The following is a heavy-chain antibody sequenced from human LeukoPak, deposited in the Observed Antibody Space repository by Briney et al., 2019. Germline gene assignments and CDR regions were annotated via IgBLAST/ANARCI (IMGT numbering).Heavy chain of an antibody. CDR1: GFTFSSYA. V-gene: IGHV3-30-3*01. CDR2: ISYDGSNK. J-gene: IGHJ4*02. D-gene: IGHD6-19*01. Sequence: GGSLRLSCAASGFTFSSYAMHWVRQAPGKGLEWVAVISYDGSNKYYADSVKGRFTISRDNSKNTLYLQMNSLRAEDTVVYYCAREEAVAGNFDYWGQGTLVTVSS. CDR3: AREEAVAGNFDY.